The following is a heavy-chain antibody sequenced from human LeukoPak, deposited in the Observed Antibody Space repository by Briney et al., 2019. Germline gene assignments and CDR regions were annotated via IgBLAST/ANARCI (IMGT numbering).Heavy chain of an antibody. D-gene: IGHD2-2*03. CDR1: GGSISSYY. Sequence: SETLSLTCTVSGGSISSYYWSWIRQPPGKGLEWIGYIYYSGSTNYNPSLKSRVTISVDTSKNQFSLKLSSVTAADTAVYYCARHWIARRAFDIWGQGTMVTVSP. J-gene: IGHJ3*02. CDR3: ARHWIARRAFDI. V-gene: IGHV4-59*08. CDR2: IYYSGST.